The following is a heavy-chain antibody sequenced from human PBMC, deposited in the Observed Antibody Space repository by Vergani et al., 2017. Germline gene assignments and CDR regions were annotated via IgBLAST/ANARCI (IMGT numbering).Heavy chain of an antibody. CDR3: AKDISSLGRRGWFDP. J-gene: IGHJ5*02. V-gene: IGHV3-9*01. CDR2: ISWNSGST. Sequence: EVQLVESGGGLVQPGRSLRLSCAASGFTFDDYAMHWARQAPGKGLEWVSGISWNSGSTGYADSVKGRFTISRDNAKNSLYLQMNSLRAEDTAFYYCAKDISSLGRRGWFDPWGQGTLVTVSS. CDR1: GFTFDDYA. D-gene: IGHD3-10*01.